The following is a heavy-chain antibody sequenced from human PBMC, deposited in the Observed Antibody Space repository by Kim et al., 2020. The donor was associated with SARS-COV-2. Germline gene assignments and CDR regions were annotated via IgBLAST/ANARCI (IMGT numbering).Heavy chain of an antibody. V-gene: IGHV1-3*01. Sequence: ASVKVSCKASGHTFSNYDMHWVRQAPGQRLEWMGWINAGDGDTKISQKFQGRVSITRDTSVSTAYMELSSLRSEDTAVYYCARGGFGSGIYYNKHYECGM. CDR2: INAGDGDT. CDR3: ARGGFGSGIYYNKHYECGM. CDR1: GHTFSNYD. J-gene: IGHJ6*01. D-gene: IGHD3-10*01.